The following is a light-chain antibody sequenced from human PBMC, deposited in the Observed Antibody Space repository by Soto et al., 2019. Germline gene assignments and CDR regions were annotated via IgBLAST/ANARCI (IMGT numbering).Light chain of an antibody. CDR1: SSNIGGTNY. CDR3: ASWDDRLGAVI. Sequence: QSVLTQPPSASGTPGQRVFISCSGSSSNIGGTNYAYWYQQLPGAAPKLLMHSNNLRPSGVPEPISGSKSGTSASLAISGLRSEDEAVYYCASWDDRLGAVIFGGGTKVTVL. CDR2: SNN. V-gene: IGLV1-47*02. J-gene: IGLJ2*01.